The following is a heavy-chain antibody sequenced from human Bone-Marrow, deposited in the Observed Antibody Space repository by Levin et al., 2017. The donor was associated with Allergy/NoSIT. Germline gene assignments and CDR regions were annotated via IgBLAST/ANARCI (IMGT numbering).Heavy chain of an antibody. CDR2: IWFNGTNK. V-gene: IGHV3-33*01. CDR1: GFMFSGYG. CDR3: ARDRGYGIDY. J-gene: IGHJ4*02. D-gene: IGHD3-10*01. Sequence: PGGSLRLSCAASGFMFSGYGMHWVRQTPGKGLQWVAAIWFNGTNKYYADSVKGRFTISRDNSRYTLFLQMNSLRVEDTAVYYCARDRGYGIDYWGRGTLVTVSS.